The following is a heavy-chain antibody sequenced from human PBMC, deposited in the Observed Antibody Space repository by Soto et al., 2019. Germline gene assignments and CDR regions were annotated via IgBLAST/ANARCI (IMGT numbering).Heavy chain of an antibody. V-gene: IGHV1-69*12. CDR3: ARDSLSDYGGPSDAFDI. CDR1: GGTFSSYA. CDR2: IIPIFGTA. Sequence: QVQLVQSGAEVKKPGSSVKVSCKASGGTFSSYAISWVRQAPGQGLEWMGGIIPIFGTANYAQKFQGRVTITADESTSTAYIELSSLRSEDTAVYYCARDSLSDYGGPSDAFDIWDQGTMVTVSS. J-gene: IGHJ3*02. D-gene: IGHD4-17*01.